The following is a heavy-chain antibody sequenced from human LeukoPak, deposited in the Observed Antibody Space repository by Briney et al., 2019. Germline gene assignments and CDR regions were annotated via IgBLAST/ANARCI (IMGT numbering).Heavy chain of an antibody. CDR1: GYKFKTFG. Sequence: ASVKVSCKTSGYKFKTFGISWVRQAPGQGLEWMGWIRADKGKTDYAQKFQDRVTLTIDTSTSTAYMELRSLTSDDTATYYCARYRRNSDFWGQGTLVSVS. V-gene: IGHV1-18*01. CDR2: IRADKGKT. D-gene: IGHD3-16*02. J-gene: IGHJ4*02. CDR3: ARYRRNSDF.